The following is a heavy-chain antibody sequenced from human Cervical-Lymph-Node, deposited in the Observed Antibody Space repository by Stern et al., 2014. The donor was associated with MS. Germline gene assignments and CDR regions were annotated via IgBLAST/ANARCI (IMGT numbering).Heavy chain of an antibody. D-gene: IGHD4-23*01. V-gene: IGHV5-51*03. J-gene: IGHJ4*02. CDR2: IYPGDSDA. CDR3: ARLRGLGGLRY. CDR1: GYDFSRYW. Sequence: QLVQSGAEVKKPGESLNISCQGLGYDFSRYWIGWGRQKPGKGLEWMGLIYPGDSDARSRPSFRGQVTISADKSQTTAYLQWSSVEASDTATYYCARLRGLGGLRYWGQGTLVSVSS.